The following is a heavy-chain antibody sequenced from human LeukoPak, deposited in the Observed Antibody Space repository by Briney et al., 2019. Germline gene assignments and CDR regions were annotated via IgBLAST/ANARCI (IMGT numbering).Heavy chain of an antibody. CDR1: GGSISSSSYY. D-gene: IGHD3-22*01. Sequence: PSETLSLTCTVSGGSISSSSYYWSWIRQPPGKGLEWIGYIYYSGSTNYNPSLKSRVTISVDTSKNQFSLKLSSVTAADTAEYYCARPRGIVVVMHAFDIWGQGTMVTVSS. CDR2: IYYSGST. J-gene: IGHJ3*02. CDR3: ARPRGIVVVMHAFDI. V-gene: IGHV4-61*05.